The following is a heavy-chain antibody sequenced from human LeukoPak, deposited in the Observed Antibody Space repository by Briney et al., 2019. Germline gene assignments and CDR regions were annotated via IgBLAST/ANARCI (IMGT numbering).Heavy chain of an antibody. CDR2: INYSGGAT. Sequence: GGSLRLSCAASGFTFSSYAMSWVRQAPGKGLEWVSTINYSGGATYYADSVQGRFTISRDNSKNTLYLQMDSLRAEDTAIYYCAKARSGYGLDNWGQGTLVTVSS. CDR3: AKARSGYGLDN. V-gene: IGHV3-23*01. J-gene: IGHJ4*02. CDR1: GFTFSSYA. D-gene: IGHD3-22*01.